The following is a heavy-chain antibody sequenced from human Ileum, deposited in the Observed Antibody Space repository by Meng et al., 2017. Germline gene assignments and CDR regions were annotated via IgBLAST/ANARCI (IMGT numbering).Heavy chain of an antibody. Sequence: QVQLQESGPGPVKPSGTLSLTCAVSGGSISNGKWWSWVRQPPGKGLEWIGEISQSGTTNYYPSLNSRVSISLDKANNHLSLTLTSVTAADTAVYYCATYGSGFTPPLDPWGQGILVTVSS. CDR2: ISQSGTT. CDR1: GGSISNGKW. J-gene: IGHJ5*02. D-gene: IGHD3-10*01. CDR3: ATYGSGFTPPLDP. V-gene: IGHV4-4*02.